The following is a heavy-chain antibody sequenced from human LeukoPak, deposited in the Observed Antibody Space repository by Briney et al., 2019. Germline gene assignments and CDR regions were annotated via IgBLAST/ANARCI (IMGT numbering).Heavy chain of an antibody. D-gene: IGHD3-10*01. CDR3: ATDTQAGQRYYYYYYGMDV. V-gene: IGHV1-46*01. Sequence: ASVKVSCKTSGYTFTNYYMHWVRQAPGQGLEWMGIINPSGGSTSYAQRFQGRVTLTRDTSTSTVYMELSSLRSEDTTVYYCATDTQAGQRYYYYYYGMDVWGQGTTVTVSS. CDR2: INPSGGST. J-gene: IGHJ6*02. CDR1: GYTFTNYY.